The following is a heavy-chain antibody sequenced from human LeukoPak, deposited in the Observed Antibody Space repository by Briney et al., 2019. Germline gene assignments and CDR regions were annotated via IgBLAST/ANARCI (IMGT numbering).Heavy chain of an antibody. Sequence: SETLSLTCTVSGYSISSGYYWGWIRQPPGKGLEWIGSIYYSGSTYYNPSLKSRVTISVDTSKNQFSLKLSSVTAADTAVYYCARHKYSSGWPPEGAFDIWGQGTMVTVSS. CDR2: IYYSGST. J-gene: IGHJ3*02. D-gene: IGHD6-19*01. V-gene: IGHV4-38-2*02. CDR3: ARHKYSSGWPPEGAFDI. CDR1: GYSISSGYY.